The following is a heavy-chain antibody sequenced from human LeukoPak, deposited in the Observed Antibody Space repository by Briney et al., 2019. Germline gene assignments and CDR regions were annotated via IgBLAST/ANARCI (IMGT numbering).Heavy chain of an antibody. J-gene: IGHJ4*02. Sequence: PSETLSLTCTVSGGSISSYYWSWIRQPPGKGLEWIGYIYYSGSTNYNPSLKSRVTISGDTSKNQFSLKLSSVTAADTAVYYCARGSYDSSAHDNDYWGQGTLVTVSS. D-gene: IGHD3-22*01. CDR2: IYYSGST. CDR1: GGSISSYY. V-gene: IGHV4-59*01. CDR3: ARGSYDSSAHDNDY.